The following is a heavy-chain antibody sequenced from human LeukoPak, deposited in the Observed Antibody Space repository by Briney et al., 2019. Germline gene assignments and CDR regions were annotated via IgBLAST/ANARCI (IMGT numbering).Heavy chain of an antibody. D-gene: IGHD1-26*01. CDR1: GFTFSSYA. CDR2: ISYDGNNK. Sequence: GRSLRLSCAASGFTFSSYAMHRVRQAPGKGLEWVAVISYDGNNKYYADSVKGRFTISRDNSKNTLYLQMNSLRAEDTAVYYCARELFPSMVGGSYLPSDYWGQGTLVTVSS. J-gene: IGHJ4*02. V-gene: IGHV3-30-3*01. CDR3: ARELFPSMVGGSYLPSDY.